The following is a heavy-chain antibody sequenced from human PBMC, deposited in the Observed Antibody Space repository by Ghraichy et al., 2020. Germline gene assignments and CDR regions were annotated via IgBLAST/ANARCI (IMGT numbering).Heavy chain of an antibody. J-gene: IGHJ3*02. Sequence: SETLSLTCTVSGGSISSYYWSWIRQPPGKGLEWIGYIYYSGSTNYNPSLKSRVTISVDTSKNQFSLKLSSVTAADTAVYYCARRKRGYSSGWPNDAFDIWGQGTMVTVSS. D-gene: IGHD6-19*01. CDR1: GGSISSYY. V-gene: IGHV4-59*08. CDR2: IYYSGST. CDR3: ARRKRGYSSGWPNDAFDI.